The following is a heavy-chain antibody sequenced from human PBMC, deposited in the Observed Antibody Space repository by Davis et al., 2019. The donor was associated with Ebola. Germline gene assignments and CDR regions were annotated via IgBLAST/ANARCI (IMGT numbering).Heavy chain of an antibody. V-gene: IGHV3-21*01. Sequence: PGGSLRLSCAASGFPFSGYSMNWVRQAPGKGLEWVSYISSSSNYTYYADSVKGRFTISRDNAKNSLYLQMNSLRAEDTAVYYCARDPEEQWLEGWFDPWGQGTLVTVSS. CDR3: ARDPEEQWLEGWFDP. CDR2: ISSSSNYT. J-gene: IGHJ5*02. CDR1: GFPFSGYS. D-gene: IGHD6-19*01.